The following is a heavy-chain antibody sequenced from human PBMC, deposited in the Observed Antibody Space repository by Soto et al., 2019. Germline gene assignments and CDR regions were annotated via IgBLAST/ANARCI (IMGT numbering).Heavy chain of an antibody. CDR3: AKDAVVGFQDAFDI. J-gene: IGHJ3*02. Sequence: SETLSLTCTVSGGSISSGGYCWSWIRQHPGKGLEWIGYIYYIGTTYYNPSLKSRVTISVDTSKNQFSLKLSSVTAADTAVYYCAKDAVVGFQDAFDIWGQGTMVT. V-gene: IGHV4-31*03. CDR2: IYYIGTT. CDR1: GGSISSGGYC. D-gene: IGHD6-19*01.